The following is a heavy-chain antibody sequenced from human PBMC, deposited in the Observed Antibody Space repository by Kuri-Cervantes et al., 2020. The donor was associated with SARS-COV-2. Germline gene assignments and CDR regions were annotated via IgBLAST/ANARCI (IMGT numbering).Heavy chain of an antibody. J-gene: IGHJ4*02. D-gene: IGHD3-16*02. CDR3: ARDDTFGGVIAHY. Sequence: SETLSLTCTVSGGSISNYYWSWIRQSPGKGLEWIGSIYHSGSTYYNPSLKSRVTISVDTSKNQFSLKLSSVTAADTAVYYCARDDTFGGVIAHYWGQGTLVTASS. V-gene: IGHV4-59*08. CDR1: GGSISNYY. CDR2: IYHSGST.